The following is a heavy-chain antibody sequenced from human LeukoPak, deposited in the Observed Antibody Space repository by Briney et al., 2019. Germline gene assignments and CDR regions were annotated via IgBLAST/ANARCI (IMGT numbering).Heavy chain of an antibody. CDR2: IYHSGST. J-gene: IGHJ5*02. CDR1: GGSISSGGYY. V-gene: IGHV4-31*03. CDR3: ARDGRYCSTTSCQGWFDP. D-gene: IGHD2-2*01. Sequence: SQTLSLTCSVSGGSISSGGYYWNWIRQHPGKGLEWIGYIYHSGSTNYNPSLKSRVTISVDTSKNQFSLKLNSVTAADTAVYCCARDGRYCSTTSCQGWFDPWGQGTLVTVSS.